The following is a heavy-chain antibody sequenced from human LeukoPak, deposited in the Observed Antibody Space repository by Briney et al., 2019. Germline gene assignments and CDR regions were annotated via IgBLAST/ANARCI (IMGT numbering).Heavy chain of an antibody. D-gene: IGHD5-18*01. CDR2: IKQDGSEK. CDR1: GFTFRSYW. CDR3: ARVNVDTAE. J-gene: IGHJ4*02. V-gene: IGHV3-7*01. Sequence: GGSLRLSCAASGFTFRSYWMSWVRQAPGKGLEWVANIKQDGSEKYYVDSVKGRFTVSRDNAKNTLYLQMNSPRAEDTAVYYCARVNVDTAEWGQGTLVTVSS.